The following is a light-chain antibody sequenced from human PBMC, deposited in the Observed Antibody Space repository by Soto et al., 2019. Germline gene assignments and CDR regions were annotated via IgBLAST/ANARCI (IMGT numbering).Light chain of an antibody. V-gene: IGKV3-11*01. Sequence: EVVLTQSPATLSLSPGERVTLSCRASQSIDTYLAWHQHKPGQAPRLLIYDAFTRATGIPARFSGSGSGTDFTLTISSLEPEDSAIYYWQQRSHWPLTFGGGTKVEIK. CDR3: QQRSHWPLT. CDR1: QSIDTY. J-gene: IGKJ4*01. CDR2: DAF.